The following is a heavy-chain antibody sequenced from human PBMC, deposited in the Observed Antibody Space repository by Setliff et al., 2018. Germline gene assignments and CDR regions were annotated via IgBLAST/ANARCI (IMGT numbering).Heavy chain of an antibody. CDR3: ARDGHNVFYFDY. J-gene: IGHJ4*02. V-gene: IGHV3-74*01. CDR1: GLSYTNDW. Sequence: ETLRLSCTASGLSYTNDWVSWVRQAPGKGLVWVSRINSDGSSTNYADSVKGQFTVSRDNAKNTLYLQMNSLRAEDTAVYYCARDGHNVFYFDYWGLGTLVTVSS. D-gene: IGHD1-1*01. CDR2: INSDGSST.